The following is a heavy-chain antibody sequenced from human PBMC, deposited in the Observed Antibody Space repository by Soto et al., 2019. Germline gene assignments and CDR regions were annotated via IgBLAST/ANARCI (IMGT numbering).Heavy chain of an antibody. Sequence: QVQLQESGPGLVKPSETLSLTCTVSGGSISSYYWSWIRQPPGKGLEWIGYIYYSGSTNYNPSIKSRITISVDTSKNQFSLKLSSVTAADTAVYYCARRYGYSFDYWGQGTLVTVSS. V-gene: IGHV4-59*08. CDR2: IYYSGST. CDR1: GGSISSYY. J-gene: IGHJ4*02. D-gene: IGHD1-1*01. CDR3: ARRYGYSFDY.